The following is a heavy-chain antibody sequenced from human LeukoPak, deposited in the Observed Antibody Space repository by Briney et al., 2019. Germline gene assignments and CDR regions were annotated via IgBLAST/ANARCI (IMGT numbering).Heavy chain of an antibody. CDR1: AFTFSSYS. J-gene: IGHJ4*02. D-gene: IGHD1-26*01. CDR2: ISSSSSYI. Sequence: GGSLRLSCAASAFTFSSYSMNWVRQAPGKGLEWVSSISSSSSYIYYADSVKGRFTISRDNAKNSLYLQMNSLRAEDTAVYYCARVWSVEWELPHYFDYWGQGTLVTVS. V-gene: IGHV3-21*01. CDR3: ARVWSVEWELPHYFDY.